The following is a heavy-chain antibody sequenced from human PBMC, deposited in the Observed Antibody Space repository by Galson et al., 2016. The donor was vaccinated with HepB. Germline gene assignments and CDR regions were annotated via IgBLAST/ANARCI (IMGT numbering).Heavy chain of an antibody. D-gene: IGHD3-22*01. CDR2: INPNNGDT. V-gene: IGHV1-18*01. CDR1: GYTFTNYG. J-gene: IGHJ4*02. CDR3: ARDLKYSFESSGRSAF. Sequence: SVKVSCKASGYTFTNYGISWVRQAPGQGLEWMAWINPNNGDTKYAQKVQGSGTLTTDTSTSTVYMDLRSLRPDDTAVYYCARDLKYSFESSGRSAFWGQGTLVTVSS.